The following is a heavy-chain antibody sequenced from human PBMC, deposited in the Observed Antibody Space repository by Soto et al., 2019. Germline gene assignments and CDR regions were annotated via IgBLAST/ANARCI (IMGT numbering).Heavy chain of an antibody. CDR3: ARCNPFNYAGFDV. CDR2: MNAKSGDT. D-gene: IGHD3-16*01. V-gene: IGHV1-8*01. CDR1: GYTFSDFD. Sequence: GASVKVSWKDAGYTFSDFDINWLRQASGRGQEWMGWMNAKSGDTLFAQRFQGKFNMAWDTCRSTAYMEVGSLTSDDTAIYYCARCNPFNYAGFDVSGQRTSVTVSS. J-gene: IGHJ6*02.